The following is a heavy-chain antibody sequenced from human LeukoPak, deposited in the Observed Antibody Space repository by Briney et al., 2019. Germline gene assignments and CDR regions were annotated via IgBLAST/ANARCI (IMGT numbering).Heavy chain of an antibody. Sequence: KPSETLSLTCTVSGGSISSSSYYWGWIRQPPGKGLEWIGSIYYSGSTYYNPSLKSRVTISVDTSKNQFSLKLSSVTAADTAVYYCARQRNCSGGSCYSLFYPKLFDYWGQGTQVTVSS. D-gene: IGHD2-15*01. CDR1: GGSISSSSYY. V-gene: IGHV4-39*01. CDR3: ARQRNCSGGSCYSLFYPKLFDY. J-gene: IGHJ4*02. CDR2: IYYSGST.